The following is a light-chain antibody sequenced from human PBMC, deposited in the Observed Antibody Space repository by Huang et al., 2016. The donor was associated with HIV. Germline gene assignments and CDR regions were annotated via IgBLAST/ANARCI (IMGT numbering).Light chain of an antibody. CDR2: DAS. J-gene: IGKJ2*01. V-gene: IGKV3-11*01. CDR1: PSVSSY. Sequence: EIVLTQSPATLSLSPGERATLSCRASPSVSSYLAWYQQKPGQAPRLLIYDASNRATCIPARFSGSGAGTDFTLTSSSLEPEDFAVYYCQQRSNWPMYTFGQGTKLEIK. CDR3: QQRSNWPMYT.